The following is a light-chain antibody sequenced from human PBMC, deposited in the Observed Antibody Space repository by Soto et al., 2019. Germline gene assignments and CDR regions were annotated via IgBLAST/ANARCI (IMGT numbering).Light chain of an antibody. CDR2: WAS. Sequence: DIVMTQSPDSLAVSLGERATINCKSSQSVLYSSDNKNYLVWYQQKPGQPPKQLIYWASTRDSGVPDRFSGSGSGTDFTLTISSLQAEDVAVYYFQQYYNIPRTFGQGTKVDIK. CDR1: QSVLYSSDNKNY. CDR3: QQYYNIPRT. J-gene: IGKJ1*01. V-gene: IGKV4-1*01.